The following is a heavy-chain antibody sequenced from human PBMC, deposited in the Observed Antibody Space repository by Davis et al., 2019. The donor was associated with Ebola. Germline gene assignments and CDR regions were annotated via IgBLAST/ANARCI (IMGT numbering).Heavy chain of an antibody. V-gene: IGHV1-69*04. D-gene: IGHD2-2*01. CDR2: IIPILGIA. CDR3: ARDVGRVVRPAAIRYWFDP. Sequence: AASVKVSCKASGGTFSSYAISWVRQAPGQGLEWMGRIIPILGIANYAQKFQGRVTITADKSTSTAYMELRSLRSDDTAVYYCARDVGRVVRPAAIRYWFDPWGQGTLVTVSS. CDR1: GGTFSSYA. J-gene: IGHJ5*02.